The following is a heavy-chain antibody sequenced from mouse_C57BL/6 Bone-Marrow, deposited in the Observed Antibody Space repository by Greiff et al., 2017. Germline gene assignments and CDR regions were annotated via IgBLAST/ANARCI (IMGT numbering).Heavy chain of an antibody. V-gene: IGHV1-69*01. Sequence: QVQLQQPGAELVMPGASVKLSCKASGYTFTSYWMHWVKQRPGQGLEWIGEIDPSDSYTNYNQKFKGKSTLTVDKSSSTAYMQLSSLTSEDSAVYYCARGGYDYDYYYFDYWGQGTTLTGSS. D-gene: IGHD2-4*01. CDR1: GYTFTSYW. CDR3: ARGGYDYDYYYFDY. J-gene: IGHJ2*01. CDR2: IDPSDSYT.